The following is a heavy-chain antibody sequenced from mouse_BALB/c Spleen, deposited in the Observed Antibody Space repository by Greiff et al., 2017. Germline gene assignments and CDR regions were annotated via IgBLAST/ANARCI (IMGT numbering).Heavy chain of an antibody. V-gene: IGHV3-8*02. D-gene: IGHD1-2*01. CDR1: GDSITSGY. J-gene: IGHJ4*01. CDR3: ARPHITTATVAMDY. Sequence: EVQLQESGPSLVKPSQTLSLTCSVTGDSITSGYWNWIRKFPGNKLEYMGYISYSGSTYYNPSLKSRISITRDTSKNQYYLQLNSVTTEDTATYYCARPHITTATVAMDYWGQGTSVTVSS. CDR2: ISYSGST.